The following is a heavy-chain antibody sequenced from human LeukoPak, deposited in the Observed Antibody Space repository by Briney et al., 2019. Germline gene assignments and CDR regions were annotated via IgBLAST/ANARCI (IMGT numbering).Heavy chain of an antibody. CDR2: IIPIFGTA. CDR3: ARKVLGYCSSTSCYHNAFDI. J-gene: IGHJ3*02. CDR1: GGTFSSYA. D-gene: IGHD2-2*01. V-gene: IGHV1-69*13. Sequence: GASVKVSCKASGGTFSSYAISWVRQAPGQGLEWMGGIIPIFGTANYAQKFQGRVTITADESTSTAYVELSSLRSEDTAVYYRARKVLGYCSSTSCYHNAFDIWGQGTMVTVSS.